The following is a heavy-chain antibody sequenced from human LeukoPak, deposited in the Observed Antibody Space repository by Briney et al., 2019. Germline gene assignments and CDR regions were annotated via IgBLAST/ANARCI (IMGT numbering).Heavy chain of an antibody. V-gene: IGHV3-23*01. Sequence: GGSLRLSCAASGITFSSYAMSWVRQAPGKGLEWVSGIIGSGDTTYLADSVKGRFTLSRDHSKNTLYLQMNSLRAQDSAVYYRAKGRGFYDSSGYNYAYYYGMDVWGQGTTVTVSS. CDR3: AKGRGFYDSSGYNYAYYYGMDV. CDR2: IIGSGDTT. J-gene: IGHJ6*02. CDR1: GITFSSYA. D-gene: IGHD3-22*01.